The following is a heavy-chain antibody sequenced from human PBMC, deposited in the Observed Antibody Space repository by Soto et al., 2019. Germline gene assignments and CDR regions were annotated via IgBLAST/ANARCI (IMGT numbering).Heavy chain of an antibody. CDR1: GGSISSSNW. CDR2: IYHSGST. Sequence: QVQLQESGPGLVKPSVTLSLTCAVSGGSISSSNWWSWVRQPPGKGLEWIGEIYHSGSTNYNPSLKSRVTISVDKSKNQFSLKLSSVTAADTAVYYCARSRVLEWSLRRRGGKDVWGQGTTVTVSS. J-gene: IGHJ6*02. CDR3: ARSRVLEWSLRRRGGKDV. D-gene: IGHD3-3*01. V-gene: IGHV4-4*02.